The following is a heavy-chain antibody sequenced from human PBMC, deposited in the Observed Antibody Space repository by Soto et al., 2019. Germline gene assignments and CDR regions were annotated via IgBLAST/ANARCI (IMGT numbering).Heavy chain of an antibody. CDR2: IYNSGNT. J-gene: IGHJ4*02. Sequence: QVQLQESGPGLVKPSQTLSLTCTVSGGSISSGGYYWRWIRQHPGKGLEWIGYIYNSGNTYYNPPLKSRVTISVDTSKNQFSLNLTSVTAADTAMYYCARDRGGDFFDYWGRGTLVTVSS. V-gene: IGHV4-31*03. CDR3: ARDRGGDFFDY. CDR1: GGSISSGGYY. D-gene: IGHD3-16*01.